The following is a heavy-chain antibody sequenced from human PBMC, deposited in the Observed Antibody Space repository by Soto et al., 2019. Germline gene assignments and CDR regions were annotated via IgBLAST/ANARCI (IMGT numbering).Heavy chain of an antibody. CDR2: ISYDGSNK. D-gene: IGHD3-9*01. J-gene: IGHJ6*02. Sequence: QVQLVESGGGVVQPGRSLRLSCAASGFTFSSYAMHWVRQAPGKGLEWVAVISYDGSNKYYADSVKGRFTISRDNSKNTLYLQMNSLRAEDTAVYYCARTYYDILTGAYYYYGMDVWDQGTTVTVSS. CDR1: GFTFSSYA. V-gene: IGHV3-30-3*01. CDR3: ARTYYDILTGAYYYYGMDV.